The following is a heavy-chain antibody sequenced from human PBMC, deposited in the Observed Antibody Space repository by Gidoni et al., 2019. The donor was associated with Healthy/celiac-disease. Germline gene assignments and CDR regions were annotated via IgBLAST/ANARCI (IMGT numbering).Heavy chain of an antibody. CDR1: GFSLSNARMG. D-gene: IGHD3-22*01. J-gene: IGHJ3*02. V-gene: IGHV2-26*01. CDR3: ARILGSGYYYIDAFDI. Sequence: QVTLKESGPVLVKHTETLTLTCTVSGFSLSNARMGVSWIRQPPGKALEWLAHIFSNDEKSYSTSLKSRLTISKDTSKSQVVLTMTNMDPVDTATYYCARILGSGYYYIDAFDIWGQGTMVTVSS. CDR2: IFSNDEK.